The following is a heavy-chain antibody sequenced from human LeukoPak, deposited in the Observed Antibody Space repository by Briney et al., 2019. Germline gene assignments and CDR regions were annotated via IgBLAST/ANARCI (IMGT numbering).Heavy chain of an antibody. CDR2: IYYSGST. Sequence: SETLSLTCTVSGGSISSSSYYWGWIRQPPGKGLEWIGSIYYSGSTYYNPSLKSRVTFSVDTSKNQFSLKLYSVTAADTAVYYCARNPITMIVEKHFDPWGQGTLVTVSS. CDR3: ARNPITMIVEKHFDP. J-gene: IGHJ5*02. D-gene: IGHD3-22*01. V-gene: IGHV4-39*07. CDR1: GGSISSSSYY.